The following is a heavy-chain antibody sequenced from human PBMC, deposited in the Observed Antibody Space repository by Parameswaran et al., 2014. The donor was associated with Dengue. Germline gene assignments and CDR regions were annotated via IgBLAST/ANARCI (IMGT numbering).Heavy chain of an antibody. CDR3: ARELAGDIVVVPAAMDYYYGMDV. J-gene: IGHJ6*02. CDR2: IWYDGSNK. Sequence: VRQMPGKGLEWVAVIWYDGSNKYYADSVKGRFTISRDNSKNTLYLQMNSLRAEDTAVYYCARELAGDIVVVPAAMDYYYGMDVWGQGTTVTVSS. D-gene: IGHD2-2*01. V-gene: IGHV3-33*01.